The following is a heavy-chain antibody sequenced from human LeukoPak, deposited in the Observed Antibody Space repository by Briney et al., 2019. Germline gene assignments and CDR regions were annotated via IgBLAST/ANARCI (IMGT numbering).Heavy chain of an antibody. D-gene: IGHD4/OR15-4a*01. CDR2: INPSGGST. J-gene: IGHJ3*02. Sequence: ASVKVSCKASGYTFTNYHLHWVRQAPGQGLEWMGIINPSGGSTSYAQKFHDRVTMTRDTSTSTVYMELNSLRSEDTAVYYCARATWYGGNPSGAFDIWGQGTMVTVSS. V-gene: IGHV1-46*01. CDR1: GYTFTNYH. CDR3: ARATWYGGNPSGAFDI.